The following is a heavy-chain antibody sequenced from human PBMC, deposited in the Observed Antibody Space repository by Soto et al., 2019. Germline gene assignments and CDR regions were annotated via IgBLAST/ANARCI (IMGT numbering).Heavy chain of an antibody. CDR1: GFTFSSYS. J-gene: IGHJ5*02. CDR3: ARSHLDCTNGVCYPTNWFGP. CDR2: ISSSSSYI. Sequence: PGGSLRLSCAASGFTFSSYSMNWVRQAPGKGLEWVSSISSSSSYIYYAETVKGRFTISRDNAKNSLYLQMNSLRAEDTAVYYCARSHLDCTNGVCYPTNWFGPWGQGTLVTVSS. V-gene: IGHV3-21*01. D-gene: IGHD2-8*01.